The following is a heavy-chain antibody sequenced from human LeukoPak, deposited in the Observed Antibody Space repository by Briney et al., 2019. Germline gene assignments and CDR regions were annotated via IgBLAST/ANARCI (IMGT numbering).Heavy chain of an antibody. J-gene: IGHJ4*02. CDR1: GGSISSGDHF. CDR2: IYNSGGT. V-gene: IGHV4-31*03. D-gene: IGHD6-13*01. CDR3: ARGLKQLNYFDY. Sequence: PSPTLSLTCPVSGGSISSGDHFWTWIRQHPGKGLGWIGYIYNSGGTYYNPSLKSRVIISVDTSKNQFSLRLSSVTAADTAVYFCARGLKQLNYFDYWGQGTLVTVSS.